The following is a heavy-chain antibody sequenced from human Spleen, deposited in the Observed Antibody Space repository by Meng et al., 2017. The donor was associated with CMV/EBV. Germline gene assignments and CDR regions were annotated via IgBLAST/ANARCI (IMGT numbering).Heavy chain of an antibody. Sequence: GGSLRLSCAASGFTFSGYSMNWVRQAPGKGLEWVSSISSRSSDIYYADSVKSRFTISRDNAKSSLYLQMNSLTAEDTAVYYCGRDRSISGTTTDYGMDVWGQGTTVTVSS. J-gene: IGHJ6*02. V-gene: IGHV3-21*04. CDR2: ISSRSSDI. CDR1: GFTFSGYS. D-gene: IGHD1-20*01. CDR3: GRDRSISGTTTDYGMDV.